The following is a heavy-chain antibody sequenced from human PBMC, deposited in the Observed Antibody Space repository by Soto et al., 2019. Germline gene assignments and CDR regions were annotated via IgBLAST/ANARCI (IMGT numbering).Heavy chain of an antibody. CDR3: ARTSGTYSRYYFDY. CDR1: GGSISSGDHY. Sequence: QVQLQESGPGLVKPSQTLSLTCTVSGGSISSGDHYWNWIRQPPGKGLEWIGYIFYSGSTYYNPSRGSRVTISVDTSKNQFSLKLSSVTAADTAVYYCARTSGTYSRYYFDYWGQGTLVTVSS. D-gene: IGHD2-15*01. V-gene: IGHV4-30-4*01. CDR2: IFYSGST. J-gene: IGHJ4*02.